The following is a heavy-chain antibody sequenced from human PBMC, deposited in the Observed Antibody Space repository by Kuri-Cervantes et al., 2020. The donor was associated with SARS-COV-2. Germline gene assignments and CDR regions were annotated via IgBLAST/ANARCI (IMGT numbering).Heavy chain of an antibody. J-gene: IGHJ6*03. CDR1: GYTFTGYY. Sequence: ASVKVSCKASGYTFTGYYMHWVRQAPGQGLEWMGWINPNSGGTNYAQKFQGRVTMTRDTSISTAYMELSRLRSDDTAVYYCARVVAYCGGDCYYMDVWGKGTTVTVSS. D-gene: IGHD2-21*01. CDR2: INPNSGGT. V-gene: IGHV1-2*02. CDR3: ARVVAYCGGDCYYMDV.